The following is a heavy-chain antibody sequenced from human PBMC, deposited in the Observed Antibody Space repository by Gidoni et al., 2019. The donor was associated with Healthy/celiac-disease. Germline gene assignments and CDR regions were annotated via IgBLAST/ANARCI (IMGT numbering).Heavy chain of an antibody. D-gene: IGHD6-13*01. V-gene: IGHV3-21*01. CDR2: ISSSSSYI. J-gene: IGHJ4*02. CDR3: ASIGYSSPKEDCFDY. CDR1: GFTFRSYS. Sequence: EVQLVESGGGLVKPWGSLRRSCAASGFTFRSYSMNWVRQAPGKGLEWVSSISSSSSYIYYADSVKGRFTISRDNAKNSLYLQMNSLRAEDTAVYYCASIGYSSPKEDCFDYWGQGTLVTVSS.